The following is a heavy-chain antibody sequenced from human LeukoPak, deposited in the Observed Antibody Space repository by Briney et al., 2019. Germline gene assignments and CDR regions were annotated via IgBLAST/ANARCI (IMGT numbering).Heavy chain of an antibody. D-gene: IGHD5-24*01. Sequence: GGSLRLSCAASGFTFSNFWMHWVRQAPGKGLVWVALIYGDGSFTRYADSVKGRFTISRDNAKNSLYLQMNSLRAEDTAIYYCTRVGYIDEGIDYWGQGTLVTVSS. J-gene: IGHJ4*02. CDR3: TRVGYIDEGIDY. CDR2: IYGDGSFT. V-gene: IGHV3-74*01. CDR1: GFTFSNFW.